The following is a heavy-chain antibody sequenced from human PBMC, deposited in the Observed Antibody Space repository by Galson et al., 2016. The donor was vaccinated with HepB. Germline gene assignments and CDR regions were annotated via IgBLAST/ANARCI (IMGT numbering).Heavy chain of an antibody. Sequence: SLRLSCAASGFTFSHYGMHWVRQAPGKGLEWVAVIWYDGSNKYYADSVKGRFTISRDTSKNTLYLQMNSLRAGDTAVYYCAREIPHMVHGGLDYWGQGTLVTVSS. V-gene: IGHV3-33*01. CDR2: IWYDGSNK. J-gene: IGHJ4*02. D-gene: IGHD3-10*01. CDR1: GFTFSHYG. CDR3: AREIPHMVHGGLDY.